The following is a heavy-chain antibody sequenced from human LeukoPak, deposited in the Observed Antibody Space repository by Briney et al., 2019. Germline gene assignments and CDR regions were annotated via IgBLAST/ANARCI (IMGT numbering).Heavy chain of an antibody. Sequence: GASVKVSCKASGYTFTSYYMHWVRQAPGQGLEWMGIINPSGGSTSYAQKFQGRVTMTRDMSTSTVYRELSSLRSEDTAVYYCATQDYYDSSGYSGPPAGQLDYWGQGTLVTVSS. CDR2: INPSGGST. J-gene: IGHJ4*02. D-gene: IGHD3-22*01. CDR1: GYTFTSYY. CDR3: ATQDYYDSSGYSGPPAGQLDY. V-gene: IGHV1-46*01.